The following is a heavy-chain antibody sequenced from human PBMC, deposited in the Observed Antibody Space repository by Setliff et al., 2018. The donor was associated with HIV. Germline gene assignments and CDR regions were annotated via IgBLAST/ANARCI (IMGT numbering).Heavy chain of an antibody. Sequence: PSETLSLTCTVSGGSISSYHCSWIRQPAGKGLEWIGRIYSSGSTNYNPSLKSRVTMSVDTSKNQFSLKLSSVTAADTAVYYCARVPTSSWYVTTQRTKEYFQQWGQGTLVTVSS. CDR3: ARVPTSSWYVTTQRTKEYFQQ. CDR2: IYSSGST. CDR1: GGSISSYH. D-gene: IGHD6-13*01. J-gene: IGHJ1*01. V-gene: IGHV4-4*07.